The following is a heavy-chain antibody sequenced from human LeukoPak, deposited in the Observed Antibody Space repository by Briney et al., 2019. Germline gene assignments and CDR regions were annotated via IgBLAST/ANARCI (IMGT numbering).Heavy chain of an antibody. CDR2: IYVTGT. V-gene: IGHV4-59*08. CDR1: GGSIGTYY. J-gene: IGHJ6*03. D-gene: IGHD3-16*02. CDR3: ARHIGGGIEDMDV. Sequence: SETLSLTCTVSGGSIGTYYWSWIRQSPGKGLEWIGYIYVTGTRYNPYLQSRVTISVDRSRNQFFLKMSSVTAADTAVYYCARHIGGGIEDMDVWDKGTKVIVSS.